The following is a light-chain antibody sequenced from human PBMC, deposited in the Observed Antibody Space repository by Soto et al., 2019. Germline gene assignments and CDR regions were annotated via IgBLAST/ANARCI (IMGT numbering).Light chain of an antibody. CDR1: QGIVNA. J-gene: IGKJ1*01. CDR3: RQDINYPCT. V-gene: IGKV1-6*01. Sequence: AIQMTQSPSSLSASVGDRVTISCRASQGIVNALGGYQQNPGKPPKVLIYGASNLQSGVPPRLSGSGSGTDFTLAISLLQPDDSATYYCRQDINYPCTFGQGTKLDIK. CDR2: GAS.